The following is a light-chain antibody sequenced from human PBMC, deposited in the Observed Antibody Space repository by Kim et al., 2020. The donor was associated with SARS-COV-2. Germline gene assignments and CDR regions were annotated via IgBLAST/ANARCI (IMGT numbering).Light chain of an antibody. CDR2: EVS. J-gene: IGLJ1*01. CDR1: SSDVGSYNH. V-gene: IGLV2-23*02. CDR3: CSYAVSITFV. Sequence: GQSLTISCTGTSSDVGSYNHVSWYQQHPGKAPKLMIYEVSERPSGVSNRFSGSKSGNTASLTISGLQAEDEADYYCCSYAVSITFVFGTGTKVTVL.